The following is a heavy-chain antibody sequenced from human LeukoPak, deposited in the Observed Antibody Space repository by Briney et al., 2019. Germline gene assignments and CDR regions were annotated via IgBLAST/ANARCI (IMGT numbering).Heavy chain of an antibody. V-gene: IGHV4-61*02. CDR2: IFASGST. Sequence: SETLSLTCTVSGGSINSGSYYWSWIRQPAGKGLEWIGRIFASGSTHYNPSLKSRVTISLDTSKNHFSLRLNSVTAADTAVYYCARDLGTSDVAFDIWGQGTMVTVSS. CDR1: GGSINSGSYY. CDR3: ARDLGTSDVAFDI. D-gene: IGHD1-1*01. J-gene: IGHJ3*02.